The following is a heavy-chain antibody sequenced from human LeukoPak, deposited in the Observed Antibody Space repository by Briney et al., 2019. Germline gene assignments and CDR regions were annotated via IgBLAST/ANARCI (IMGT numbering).Heavy chain of an antibody. D-gene: IGHD3-22*01. Sequence: ASVKVSCKASGGTFSSYAISWVRQAPGQGLEWMGGIIPIFGTANYAQKFQGRVTITADKSTSTAYMELSSLRSEDTAVYYCARNLKHNYYGELDYWGQGTLVTVSS. J-gene: IGHJ4*02. CDR1: GGTFSSYA. CDR2: IIPIFGTA. CDR3: ARNLKHNYYGELDY. V-gene: IGHV1-69*06.